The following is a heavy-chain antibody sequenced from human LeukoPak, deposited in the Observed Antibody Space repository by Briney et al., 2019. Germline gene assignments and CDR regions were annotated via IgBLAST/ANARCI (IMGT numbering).Heavy chain of an antibody. J-gene: IGHJ4*02. V-gene: IGHV3-7*03. CDR2: ISQDGREK. D-gene: IGHD6-19*01. Sequence: GGSLRLSCAASAGFTFSDFWMNWVRQAPGKGLEWVAIISQDGREKLYVDSVKGRFTISRDNAKSSLYLQINSLRAEDTAVYYCVGGIGWQPDYWGQGTLVTVSS. CDR3: VGGIGWQPDY. CDR1: AGFTFSDFW.